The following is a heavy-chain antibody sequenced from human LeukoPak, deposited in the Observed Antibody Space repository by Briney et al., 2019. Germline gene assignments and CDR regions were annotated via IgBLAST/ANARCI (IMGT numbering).Heavy chain of an antibody. Sequence: SETLSLTCTVSGGSISSYYWSWIRQPPGKGLEWIGYIYYSGSTNCNPSLKSRVTISVDTSKSQFSLKLSSVTAADTAVYYCARATGVPAAIGYFDYWGQGTLVTVSS. D-gene: IGHD2-2*01. CDR2: IYYSGST. CDR3: ARATGVPAAIGYFDY. V-gene: IGHV4-59*12. J-gene: IGHJ4*02. CDR1: GGSISSYY.